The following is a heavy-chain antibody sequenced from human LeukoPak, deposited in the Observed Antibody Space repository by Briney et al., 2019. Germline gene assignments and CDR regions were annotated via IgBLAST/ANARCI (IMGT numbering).Heavy chain of an antibody. CDR1: GFTFSSYW. Sequence: QPGGSLRLSCAASGFTFSSYWMSWVRQAPGKGLEWVANINQDGSEKYYVDSVKGRFTVSRDNAKNSLYLQMNSLAVEDTAVYYCARVYCSGGTCYLPGYWGQGTLVTVSS. CDR3: ARVYCSGGTCYLPGY. D-gene: IGHD2-15*01. V-gene: IGHV3-7*04. J-gene: IGHJ4*02. CDR2: INQDGSEK.